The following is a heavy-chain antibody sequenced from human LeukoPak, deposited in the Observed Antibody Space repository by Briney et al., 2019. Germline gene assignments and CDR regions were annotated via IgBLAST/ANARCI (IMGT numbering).Heavy chain of an antibody. CDR3: AHSRPYCGGDCYGY. Sequence: GPTLVNPTQALTLTCTFSGFSRSTSGVGVGWIRQPPGKALEWLTLMYWDDDKRYSPSLKSRLTITKDTSKNQVVLTMTNMDPVDTATYYCAHSRPYCGGDCYGYWAQGTLVTVSS. CDR2: MYWDDDK. CDR1: GFSRSTSGVG. J-gene: IGHJ4*02. D-gene: IGHD2-21*02. V-gene: IGHV2-5*02.